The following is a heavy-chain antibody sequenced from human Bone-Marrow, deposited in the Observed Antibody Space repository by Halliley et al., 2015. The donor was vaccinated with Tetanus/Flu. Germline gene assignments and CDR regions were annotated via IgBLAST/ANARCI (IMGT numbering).Heavy chain of an antibody. CDR2: IYHVGST. Sequence: TLSLTCAVSGASISGSNWWSWVRQPPGKGLEWIGEIYHVGSTNYNPSLKSRVTISVDRSRNQFSLNLNSVTAADTAVYYCAREAYNDKSPKHRSDSWGQGTLVTVSS. J-gene: IGHJ5*01. D-gene: IGHD3-16*01. CDR1: GASISGSNW. CDR3: AREAYNDKSPKHRSDS. V-gene: IGHV4-4*02.